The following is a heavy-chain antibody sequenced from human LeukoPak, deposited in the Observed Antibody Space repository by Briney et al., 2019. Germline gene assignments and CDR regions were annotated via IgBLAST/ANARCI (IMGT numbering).Heavy chain of an antibody. D-gene: IGHD3-22*01. J-gene: IGHJ4*02. CDR2: VYYSGST. Sequence: SETLSLTCTVSGGSISSYYWSWIRQPPGKGLELIGYVYYSGSTNYNPSPKSRVTISVDTSNNQFSLKLSSVTAADTAVYYCARAGSGYYPFDDWGQGTLVTVSS. CDR3: ARAGSGYYPFDD. CDR1: GGSISSYY. V-gene: IGHV4-59*01.